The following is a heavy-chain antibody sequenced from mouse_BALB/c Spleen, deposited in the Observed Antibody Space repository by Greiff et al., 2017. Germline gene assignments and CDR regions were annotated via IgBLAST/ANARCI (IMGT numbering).Heavy chain of an antibody. CDR1: GFSLTSYG. CDR3: ARDDNYVAY. J-gene: IGHJ3*01. D-gene: IGHD1-3*01. V-gene: IGHV2-9*02. CDR2: IWAGGST. Sequence: VKLMESGPGLVAPSQSLSITCTVSGFSLTSYGVHWVRQPPGKGLEWLGVIWAGGSTNYNSALMSRLSISKDNSKSQVFLKMNSLQTDDTAMYYCARDDNYVAYWGQGTLVTVSA.